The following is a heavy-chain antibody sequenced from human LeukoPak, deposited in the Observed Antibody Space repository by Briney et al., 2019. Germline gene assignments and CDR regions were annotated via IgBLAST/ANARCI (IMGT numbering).Heavy chain of an antibody. CDR1: GGSISSSSYY. Sequence: SETLSLTCTVSGGSISSSSYYWGWIRQPPGKGLEWIGSIYYSGSTYYNPSLKSRVTISVDTSKNQFSLKLSSVTAADTAVYYCAREASYCSSTSCYMNWGQGTLVTVSS. D-gene: IGHD2-2*02. V-gene: IGHV4-39*07. CDR2: IYYSGST. J-gene: IGHJ4*02. CDR3: AREASYCSSTSCYMN.